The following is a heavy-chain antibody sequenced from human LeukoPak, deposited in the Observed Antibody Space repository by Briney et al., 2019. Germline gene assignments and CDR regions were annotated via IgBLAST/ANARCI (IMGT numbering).Heavy chain of an antibody. CDR3: VKDRGGYSYGFDY. V-gene: IGHV3-64D*06. Sequence: TGRSLRLSCSASGFTFSSYAMHWVRQAPGKGLEYVSAISSNGGSTYYADSVKGRFTISRDNSKNTLYLQMSSLRAEDTAVYYCVKDRGGYSYGFDYWGQGTLVTVSS. J-gene: IGHJ4*02. CDR1: GFTFSSYA. D-gene: IGHD5-18*01. CDR2: ISSNGGST.